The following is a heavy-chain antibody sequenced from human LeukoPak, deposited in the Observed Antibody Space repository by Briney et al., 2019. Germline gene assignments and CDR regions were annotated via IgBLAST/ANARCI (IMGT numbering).Heavy chain of an antibody. J-gene: IGHJ4*02. CDR2: ISYDGSNK. V-gene: IGHV3-30*18. CDR1: GFTFSSYG. Sequence: PGRSLRLSCAASGFTFSSYGMHWVRQAPGKGLEWVAVISYDGSNKYYADSVKGRFTISRDNSKNTLYLQMNSLRAEDTAVYYCAKVAVAGIDSDYWGQGNLVTVSS. D-gene: IGHD6-19*01. CDR3: AKVAVAGIDSDY.